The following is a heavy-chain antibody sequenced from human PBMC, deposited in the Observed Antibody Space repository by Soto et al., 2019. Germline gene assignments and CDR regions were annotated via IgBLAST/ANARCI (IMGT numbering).Heavy chain of an antibody. D-gene: IGHD6-6*01. J-gene: IGHJ6*03. Sequence: GGSLRLSCAASGFTFSSYSMNWVRQAPGKGLEWVSSISSSSSYIYYADSVKGRFTISRDNAKNSLYLQMNSLRAEDTAVYYCASNAARDYYYYYMDVWGKGTTVTVSS. CDR1: GFTFSSYS. CDR3: ASNAARDYYYYYMDV. CDR2: ISSSSSYI. V-gene: IGHV3-21*01.